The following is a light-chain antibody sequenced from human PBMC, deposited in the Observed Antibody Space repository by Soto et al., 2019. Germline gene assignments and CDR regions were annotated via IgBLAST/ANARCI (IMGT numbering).Light chain of an antibody. V-gene: IGKV3-20*01. Sequence: EIVLTQSPGTLSLSPGERATLSCRASQSVSSSYLAWYQQKPGQAPRLLIYGASSRATGIPDRFSGSWSGTDFTLTISRLEPEDFAVYYWQQYGSSPPYTFGQGTKLEIK. CDR3: QQYGSSPPYT. CDR2: GAS. J-gene: IGKJ2*01. CDR1: QSVSSSY.